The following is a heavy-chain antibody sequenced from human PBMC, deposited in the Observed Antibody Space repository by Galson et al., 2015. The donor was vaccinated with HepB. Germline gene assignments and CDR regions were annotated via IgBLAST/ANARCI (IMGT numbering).Heavy chain of an antibody. CDR1: GFTFSSYS. Sequence: SLRLSCAASGFTFSSYSMNWVRQAPGKGLEWVSYISSSSSTIYYADSVKGRFTISRDNAKNSLYLQMNSLRDEDTAVYYCARDQYSSSWSYYYYYGMDVWGQGTTVTVSS. J-gene: IGHJ6*02. CDR3: ARDQYSSSWSYYYYYGMDV. CDR2: ISSSSSTI. D-gene: IGHD6-13*01. V-gene: IGHV3-48*02.